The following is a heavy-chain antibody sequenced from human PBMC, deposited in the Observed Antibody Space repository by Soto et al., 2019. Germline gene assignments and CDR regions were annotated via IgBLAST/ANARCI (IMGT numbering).Heavy chain of an antibody. Sequence: TVSGGSISSCYCSWIRQPPGKGLEWIGNIYYSGSTNYNPSLKSRVTISVDTSKNQFSLKLTSVTAADTAVYFCARFNHFDYWGQGTLVTVSS. CDR2: IYYSGST. CDR1: GGSISSCY. CDR3: ARFNHFDY. J-gene: IGHJ4*02. V-gene: IGHV4-59*01.